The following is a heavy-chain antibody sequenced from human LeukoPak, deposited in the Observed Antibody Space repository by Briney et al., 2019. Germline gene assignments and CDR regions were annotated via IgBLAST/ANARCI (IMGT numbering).Heavy chain of an antibody. D-gene: IGHD6-13*01. CDR2: IYYGGST. Sequence: PSETLSLTCTVSGGFISSSSYYWGWIRQPPGKGLEWIGSIYYGGSTYYNSSLKSRVTISADTSKNHLPLKLSSVTAADTAVYYCARHSSSWNYYFDYWGQGTLVTVSS. V-gene: IGHV4-39*01. CDR1: GGFISSSSYY. J-gene: IGHJ4*02. CDR3: ARHSSSWNYYFDY.